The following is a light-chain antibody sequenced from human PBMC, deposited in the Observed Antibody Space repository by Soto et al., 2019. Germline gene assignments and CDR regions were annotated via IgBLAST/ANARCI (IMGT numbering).Light chain of an antibody. J-gene: IGLJ2*01. CDR3: SSYTSSNTLDVV. V-gene: IGLV2-14*02. Sequence: QSALTQPASVSGSPGQSITISCTGASSDVGSHNLVSWYQQHPGKAPKLLIYEASERPSGVSNRFSGSKSGNTASLTISGLQAEDEATYYCSSYTSSNTLDVVFGGGTKLTVL. CDR1: SSDVGSHNL. CDR2: EAS.